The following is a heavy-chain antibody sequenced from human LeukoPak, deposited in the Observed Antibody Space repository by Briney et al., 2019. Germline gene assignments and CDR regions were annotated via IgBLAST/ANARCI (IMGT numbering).Heavy chain of an antibody. CDR3: ARDNPYYYDSSGYSPLFDL. CDR1: GSSVNHYY. D-gene: IGHD3-22*01. J-gene: IGHJ2*01. CDR2: IYYSGST. V-gene: IGHV4-59*02. Sequence: SETLSLTCTVSGSSVNHYYWNWLRQPPGKGLEWIGYIYYSGSTNYNPSLKSRVTISVDTSKNQFSLKLSSVTAADTAVYYCARDNPYYYDSSGYSPLFDLWGRGTLVTVSS.